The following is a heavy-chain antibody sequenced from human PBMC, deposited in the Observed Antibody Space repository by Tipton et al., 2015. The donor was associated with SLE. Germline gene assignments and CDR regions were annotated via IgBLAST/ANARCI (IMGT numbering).Heavy chain of an antibody. CDR3: AREAAPTAFDI. CDR1: GYSISSGYY. V-gene: IGHV4-38-2*01. D-gene: IGHD6-6*01. CDR2: IYHSGST. J-gene: IGHJ3*02. Sequence: GLVKPSETLSLTCAVSGYSISSGYYWGWIRQPPGKGLEWIGSIYHSGSTYYNPSLKSRVTISVDTSKNQFSLKLSSVTAADTAVYYCAREAAPTAFDIWGQGTMVTVSS.